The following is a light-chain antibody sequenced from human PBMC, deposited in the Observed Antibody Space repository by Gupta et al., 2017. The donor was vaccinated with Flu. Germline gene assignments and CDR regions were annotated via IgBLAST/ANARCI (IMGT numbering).Light chain of an antibody. CDR1: QDISNY. Sequence: DIQMTQSPSSLSASVGDRVTITCQASQDISNYLNWYQQKPGKAPKLLIYDASNLETGVPSRFSGSGSGTDFTFTISSLQPEDIATYYCQQYDNPPLTFGQWTKVEIK. CDR2: DAS. J-gene: IGKJ1*01. V-gene: IGKV1-33*01. CDR3: QQYDNPPLT.